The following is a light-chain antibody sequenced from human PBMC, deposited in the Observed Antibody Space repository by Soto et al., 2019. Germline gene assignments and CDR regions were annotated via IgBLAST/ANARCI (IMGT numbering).Light chain of an antibody. CDR3: QQVNSFPFT. CDR1: QDISSW. Sequence: DIQMTQSPSSVSASVGDRVTISCRASQDISSWLAWYQQKPGKAPALLIYSAFSLRSGVPSRFSGSGSGTEFTLTISSLPPEDFATYYCQQVNSFPFTFGPGTKVDIK. V-gene: IGKV1-12*01. CDR2: SAF. J-gene: IGKJ3*01.